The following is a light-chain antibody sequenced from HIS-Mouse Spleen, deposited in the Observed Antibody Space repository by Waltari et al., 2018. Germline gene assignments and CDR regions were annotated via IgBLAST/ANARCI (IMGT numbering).Light chain of an antibody. CDR2: AVS. CDR3: SSYTSSSTWV. Sequence: QSALTQPASVSGSPGQSITISCTGTSSDVGGYNYVPWSQQHPGKAPKRLIYAVSNRPSGGCNRLSGSRSGNTASLTISGLQAEDEADYYGSSYTSSSTWVFGGGTKLTVL. V-gene: IGLV2-14*03. J-gene: IGLJ3*02. CDR1: SSDVGGYNY.